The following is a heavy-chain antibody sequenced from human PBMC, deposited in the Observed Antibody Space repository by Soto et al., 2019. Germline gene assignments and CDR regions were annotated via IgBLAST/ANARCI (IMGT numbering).Heavy chain of an antibody. CDR1: GGSFSGYY. V-gene: IGHV4-34*01. CDR2: INHSGST. CDR3: ARGKYPAVRARGHPTSYGMDV. J-gene: IGHJ6*02. D-gene: IGHD3-10*01. Sequence: SETLSLTCAVYGGSFSGYYWSWIRQPPGKGLEWIGEINHSGSTNYNPSLKSRVTISVDTSKNQFSLKLSSVTAADTAVYYCARGKYPAVRARGHPTSYGMDVWGQGTTVTVSS.